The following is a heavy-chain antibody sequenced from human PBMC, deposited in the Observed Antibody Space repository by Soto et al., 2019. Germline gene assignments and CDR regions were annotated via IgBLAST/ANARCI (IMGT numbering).Heavy chain of an antibody. D-gene: IGHD3-3*01. Sequence: QITLNESGPTVVKPTETLTLTCAFSGFSLTTSGVGVGWVRQSPGKAPEWLAFIYWDEDKRYSASLKGGLTITKATSKTQVVLTMANVDPADTATYYCAHRVLRAVFGLVTTTAIYFDFWGQGTPVVVSS. CDR3: AHRVLRAVFGLVTTTAIYFDF. CDR1: GFSLTTSGVG. J-gene: IGHJ4*02. V-gene: IGHV2-5*02. CDR2: IYWDEDK.